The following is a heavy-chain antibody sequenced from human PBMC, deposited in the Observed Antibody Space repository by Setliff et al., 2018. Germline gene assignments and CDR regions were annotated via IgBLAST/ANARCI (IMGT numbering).Heavy chain of an antibody. D-gene: IGHD6-13*01. V-gene: IGHV3-7*01. J-gene: IGHJ3*02. CDR3: TNAVRGGIYDM. CDR1: GFTFSSYW. Sequence: GGSLRLSCAASGFTFSSYWMSWVRQAPGKGPEWLAEINQDGREKYYVDSVKGRLTISRDNANNSLYLQMNSLRAADTAVYYCTNAVRGGIYDMWGQGTMVTVS. CDR2: INQDGREK.